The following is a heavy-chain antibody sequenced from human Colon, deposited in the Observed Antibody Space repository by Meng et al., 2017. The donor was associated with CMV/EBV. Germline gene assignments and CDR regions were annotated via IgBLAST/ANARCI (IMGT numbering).Heavy chain of an antibody. J-gene: IGHJ6*02. V-gene: IGHV3-74*01. CDR1: GISFNRYW. D-gene: IGHD4/OR15-4a*01. Sequence: GEALKIPCVDPGISFNRYWMHWVRQAPGQGLVWVARSNTDSTRAWYADSVKGRFTISRDNAKNTLYLQMTSLRAEDTAVYYCAREGRTPLTGMDVWGQGTRVTVSS. CDR3: AREGRTPLTGMDV. CDR2: SNTDSTRA.